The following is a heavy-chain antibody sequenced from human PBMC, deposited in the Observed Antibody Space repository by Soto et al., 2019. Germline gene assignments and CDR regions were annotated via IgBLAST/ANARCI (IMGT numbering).Heavy chain of an antibody. CDR1: GGTFSSYT. D-gene: IGHD3-16*01. J-gene: IGHJ5*02. CDR2: IIPILGIA. V-gene: IGHV1-69*02. CDR3: ARGDWGNRRDLPLYNWFDP. Sequence: ASVKVSCKASGGTFSSYTISWVRQAPGQGLEWMGRIIPILGIANYAQKFQGRVTITADKSTSTAYMELSSLRSEDTAVYYCARGDWGNRRDLPLYNWFDPWGQGTLVTVSS.